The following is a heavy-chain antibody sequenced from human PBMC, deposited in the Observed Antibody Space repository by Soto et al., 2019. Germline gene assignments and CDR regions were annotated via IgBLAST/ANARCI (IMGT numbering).Heavy chain of an antibody. CDR2: ISGSGGST. CDR3: AKDREDGYSYKGYYYYYGMDV. D-gene: IGHD5-18*01. J-gene: IGHJ6*02. CDR1: GFTFSSYA. Sequence: EVQLLESGGGLVQPGGSLRLSCAASGFTFSSYAMSWVRQAPGKGLEWVSAISGSGGSTYYADSVKGRFTISRDNSKNTLYLQMNSLRAEDTAVYYCAKDREDGYSYKGYYYYYGMDVLGQGTTVTVSS. V-gene: IGHV3-23*01.